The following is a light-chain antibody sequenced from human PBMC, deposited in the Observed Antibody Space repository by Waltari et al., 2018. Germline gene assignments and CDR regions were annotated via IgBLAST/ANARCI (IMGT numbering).Light chain of an antibody. CDR1: RIGNKR. CDR3: QVWDSSINHWV. Sequence: SYELAQPRSVSVSPGQTARITGGGDRIGNKRVQGYQRTPPQAPVLFMYADNERPSGIPERFSGSHSGSTATLTISGGEAGDEADYYCQVWDSSINHWVFGGGTRLTVL. CDR2: ADN. J-gene: IGLJ3*02. V-gene: IGLV3-21*01.